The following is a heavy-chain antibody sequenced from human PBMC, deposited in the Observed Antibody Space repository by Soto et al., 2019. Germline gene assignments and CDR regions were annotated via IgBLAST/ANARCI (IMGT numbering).Heavy chain of an antibody. CDR3: ARGSYYYDSSGYYERGYYYGMDV. D-gene: IGHD3-22*01. CDR1: GYTFTSYD. CDR2: MNPNSGNT. Sequence: QVQLVQSGAEVKKPGASVKVSCKASGYTFTSYDINWVRQATGQGLEWMGWMNPNSGNTGYAQKFQGRVTMTRNTYISTAYMELSSLRSEDTAVYYCARGSYYYDSSGYYERGYYYGMDVWGQGTTVTVSS. J-gene: IGHJ6*02. V-gene: IGHV1-8*01.